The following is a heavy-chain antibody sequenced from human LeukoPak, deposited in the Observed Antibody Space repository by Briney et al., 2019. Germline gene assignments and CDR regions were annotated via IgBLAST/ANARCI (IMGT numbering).Heavy chain of an antibody. Sequence: GGSLRLSCAASGFTFSSYGMHWVRQAPGKGLEWVAVISYDGSNKYYADSVKGRFTISRDNSKNTLYLQMNSLRAEDTAVYYCARDGMLGWVGATIPLDYWGQGTLVTVSS. CDR2: ISYDGSNK. CDR3: ARDGMLGWVGATIPLDY. V-gene: IGHV3-30*03. CDR1: GFTFSSYG. D-gene: IGHD1-26*01. J-gene: IGHJ4*02.